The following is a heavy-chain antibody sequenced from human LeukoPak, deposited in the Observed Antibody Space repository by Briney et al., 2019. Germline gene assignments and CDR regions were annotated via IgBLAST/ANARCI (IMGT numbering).Heavy chain of an antibody. CDR3: AKQGSGSYLDH. CDR2: IGGSGSST. D-gene: IGHD1-26*01. Sequence: PGGSLRLSCAASGFPFSTYAMSWVRQAPGKGLEWVSSIGGSGSSTYYADSVKGRFTISRDNSKNTLYLQMNSLRAEDTAVYYCAKQGSGSYLDHWGQGNLVTVSS. CDR1: GFPFSTYA. J-gene: IGHJ4*02. V-gene: IGHV3-23*01.